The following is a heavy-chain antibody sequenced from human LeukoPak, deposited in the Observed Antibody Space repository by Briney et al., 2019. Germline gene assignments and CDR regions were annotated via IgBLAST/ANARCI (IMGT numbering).Heavy chain of an antibody. V-gene: IGHV3-74*01. CDR3: AKDSGYGYFDY. CDR1: GFTFSSYW. CDR2: INSDGSST. J-gene: IGHJ4*02. Sequence: GGSLRLSCAASGFTFSSYWMHWVRQAPGKGLVWVSRINSDGSSTSYADSVKGRFTISRDNSKNTLYLQMNSLRAEDTAVYYCAKDSGYGYFDYWGQGTLVTVSS. D-gene: IGHD5-12*01.